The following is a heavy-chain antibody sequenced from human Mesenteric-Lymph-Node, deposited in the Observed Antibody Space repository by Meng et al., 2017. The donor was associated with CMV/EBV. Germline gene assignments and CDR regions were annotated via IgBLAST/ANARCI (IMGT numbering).Heavy chain of an antibody. CDR3: AADGGYCSGGSCYNYYYYGMDV. CDR1: GYTFTDHY. D-gene: IGHD2-15*01. J-gene: IGHJ6*02. Sequence: SVKVSCKASGYTFTDHYMHWVRQAPGQGLEWMGWIVVGSGNTNYAQKFQERVTITRDMSTSTAYMELSSLRSEDTAVYYCAADGGYCSGGSCYNYYYYGMDVWGQGTTVTVSS. V-gene: IGHV1-58*02. CDR2: IVVGSGNT.